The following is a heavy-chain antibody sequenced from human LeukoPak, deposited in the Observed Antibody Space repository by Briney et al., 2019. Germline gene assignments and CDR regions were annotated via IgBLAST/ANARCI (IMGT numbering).Heavy chain of an antibody. CDR1: GYTFTSYY. V-gene: IGHV1-46*01. CDR3: ARRPVAGGWFDP. CDR2: INPSGGST. J-gene: IGHJ5*02. D-gene: IGHD6-19*01. Sequence: AASVKVSCKASGYTFTSYYMHWVRQAPGQGLEWMGIINPSGGSTSYAQKFQGRVTMTRDTSTSTVYMELSSLRSEDTAVYHCARRPVAGGWFDPWGQGTLVTVSS.